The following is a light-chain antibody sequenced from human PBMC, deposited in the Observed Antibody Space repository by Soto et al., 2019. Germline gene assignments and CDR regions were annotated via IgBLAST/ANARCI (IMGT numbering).Light chain of an antibody. CDR1: QSVSSQ. CDR3: QQYNNWPPAWT. CDR2: GAS. J-gene: IGKJ1*01. Sequence: ESVLTQSPGTLSLSPGERATLSCRSSQSVSSQLAWYQQKPGQAPRLLIYGASTRATGIPARFSGSGSGTQFTLTISSLQSEDFAVYYCQQYNNWPPAWTFGQGTRWIS. V-gene: IGKV3-15*01.